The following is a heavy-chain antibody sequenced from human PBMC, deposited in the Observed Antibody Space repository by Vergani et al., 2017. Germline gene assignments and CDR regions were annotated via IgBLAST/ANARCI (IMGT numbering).Heavy chain of an antibody. CDR3: ARGETRTDWFDP. D-gene: IGHD3/OR15-3a*01. Sequence: QVQLHESGPGLVKPSETLSLICSVSGVSMQSGSFYWTWLGQTAEGRLEWMGRVYPSGTTNYHPSLNGRVTIFVDKSKNILSLRLNSVTAADTAVYYCARGETRTDWFDPWGQGTLVTVSS. CDR2: VYPSGTT. V-gene: IGHV4-61*02. J-gene: IGHJ5*02. CDR1: GVSMQSGSFY.